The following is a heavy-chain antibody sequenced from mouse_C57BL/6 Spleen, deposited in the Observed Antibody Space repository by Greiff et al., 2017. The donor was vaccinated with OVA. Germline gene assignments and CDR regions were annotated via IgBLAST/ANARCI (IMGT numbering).Heavy chain of an antibody. CDR2: INYDGSST. V-gene: IGHV5-16*01. J-gene: IGHJ1*03. Sequence: EVMLVESEGGLVQPGSSMKLSCTASGFTFSDYYMAWVRQVPEKGLEWVANINYDGSSTYYLDSLKSRFIISRDNAKNILYLQMSSLKSEDTATYYCAREYGSSYGYFDVWGTVTTVTVSS. CDR3: AREYGSSYGYFDV. CDR1: GFTFSDYY. D-gene: IGHD1-1*01.